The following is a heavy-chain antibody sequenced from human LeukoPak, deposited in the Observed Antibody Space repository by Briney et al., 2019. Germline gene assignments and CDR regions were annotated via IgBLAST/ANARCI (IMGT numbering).Heavy chain of an antibody. Sequence: GGSLRLSCAASGFTFSSYAISWVRQAPAKGLEWVSAISGSGGYTYYADSVKGRFTISRDNSKNTLYLQMNSLSAEDTAVYYCAKNWGATIYYAFDIWVQGTKVSVSS. CDR3: AKNWGATIYYAFDI. J-gene: IGHJ3*02. D-gene: IGHD7-27*01. CDR2: ISGSGGYT. V-gene: IGHV3-23*01. CDR1: GFTFSSYA.